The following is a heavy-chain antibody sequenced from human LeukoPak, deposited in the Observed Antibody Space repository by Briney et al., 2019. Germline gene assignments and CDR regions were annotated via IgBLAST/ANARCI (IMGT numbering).Heavy chain of an antibody. Sequence: GGSLRLSCAASGFTFSSYGMHWVRQAPGKGLEWVTFIQYDGSNKYYADSVKGRFTISRDNSKNTVYLQMNSLRTEDTAVYYCARSLTMVRAYDYWGQGALVTVSS. CDR3: ARSLTMVRAYDY. J-gene: IGHJ4*02. CDR1: GFTFSSYG. CDR2: IQYDGSNK. D-gene: IGHD3-10*01. V-gene: IGHV3-30*02.